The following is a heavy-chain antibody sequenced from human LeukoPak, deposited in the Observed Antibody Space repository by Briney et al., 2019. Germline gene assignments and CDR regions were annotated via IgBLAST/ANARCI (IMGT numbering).Heavy chain of an antibody. D-gene: IGHD2-2*01. J-gene: IGHJ4*02. CDR2: INSSGSII. CDR1: GFTLSDYY. CDR3: AREGRDCSSTSCYLDY. Sequence: GGSLRLSRAASGFTLSDYYMSWIRQAPGKGLGGVSYINSSGSIIYYADSVKGRFTISRDNAKNSLYLQVNSLRAEDTAVYYWAREGRDCSSTSCYLDYWGQGTLVTVSS. V-gene: IGHV3-11*04.